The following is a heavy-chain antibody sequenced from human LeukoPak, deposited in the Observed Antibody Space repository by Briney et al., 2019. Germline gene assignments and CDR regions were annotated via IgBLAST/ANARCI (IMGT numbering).Heavy chain of an antibody. V-gene: IGHV3-9*01. CDR3: AKDGGYSGSQAYFDY. CDR1: GFTFDDYA. J-gene: IGHJ4*02. D-gene: IGHD1-26*01. Sequence: PGGSLRLSCAASGFTFDDYAMHWVRQAPGKGLEWVSGISWNSGSIGYADSVKGRFTISRDNAKNSLYLQMNSLRAEDTALYYCAKDGGYSGSQAYFDYWGQGTLVTVSS. CDR2: ISWNSGSI.